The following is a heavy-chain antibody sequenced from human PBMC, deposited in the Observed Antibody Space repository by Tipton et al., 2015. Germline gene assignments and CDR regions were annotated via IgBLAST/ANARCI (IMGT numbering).Heavy chain of an antibody. CDR3: ARARGRHGGLFDS. J-gene: IGHJ4*02. D-gene: IGHD4-23*01. CDR1: SDPINKYY. V-gene: IGHV4-59*07. Sequence: TLSLTCTVSSDPINKYYWSWIRQPPGKELEWIGYIQYSGSTNYNPSLKSRVTISVDTSKTQFSLKMNSVTASDTAVYYCARARGRHGGLFDSWGQGTLVTVSS. CDR2: IQYSGST.